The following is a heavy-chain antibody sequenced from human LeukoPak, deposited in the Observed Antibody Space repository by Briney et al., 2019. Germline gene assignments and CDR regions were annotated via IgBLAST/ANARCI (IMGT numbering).Heavy chain of an antibody. CDR1: GFTFSSYA. Sequence: GGSLRLSCAASGFTFSSYAMHWVRQAPGKGLEWVAVISYDGSNKYYADSVKGRFTISRDNSKNTLYLQMNSLRAEDTAVYYCARPDYDSSDDWGQGTLVTVSS. CDR3: ARPDYDSSDD. V-gene: IGHV3-30-3*01. CDR2: ISYDGSNK. D-gene: IGHD3-22*01. J-gene: IGHJ4*02.